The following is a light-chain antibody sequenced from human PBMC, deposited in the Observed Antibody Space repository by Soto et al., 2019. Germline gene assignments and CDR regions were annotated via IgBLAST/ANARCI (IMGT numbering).Light chain of an antibody. V-gene: IGKV1-9*01. CDR3: QQLNSYPLT. Sequence: DIQLTQYPSFLSASVGDRVTITCRASQGISSSLAWYQQKPGKAPKLLIYAASTLQSGVPSRFSGSGSGTEFTLTIISLQPEDFATYYCQQLNSYPLTFGQGTRLEIK. CDR1: QGISSS. J-gene: IGKJ5*01. CDR2: AAS.